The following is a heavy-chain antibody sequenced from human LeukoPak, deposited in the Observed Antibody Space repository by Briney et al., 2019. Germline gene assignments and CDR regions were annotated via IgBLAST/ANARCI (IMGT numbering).Heavy chain of an antibody. D-gene: IGHD5-18*01. V-gene: IGHV1-2*02. CDR3: ARVPYSYVHFDY. Sequence: GASVKVSCKASGYTFTGYYMHWVRQAPGQGLEWMGWINPNSGGTNYAQKFQGRVTMTRDTSISTAYMELSRPRSDDTAVYYCARVPYSYVHFDYWGQGTLVTVSS. J-gene: IGHJ4*02. CDR1: GYTFTGYY. CDR2: INPNSGGT.